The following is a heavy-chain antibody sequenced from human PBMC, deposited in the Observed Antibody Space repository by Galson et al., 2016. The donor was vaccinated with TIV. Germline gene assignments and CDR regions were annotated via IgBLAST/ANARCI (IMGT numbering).Heavy chain of an antibody. CDR2: ISSDATKK. Sequence: SLRLSCAVSGFIFSNSAMHWVRLIPAKGLEWVAFISSDATKKSVADSVKGRFTISRDNSKNTLFLQINGLKIEDSARYFCAKENDFDSWCPGTLVTVSS. CDR3: AKENDFDS. J-gene: IGHJ5*01. V-gene: IGHV3-30-3*01. D-gene: IGHD1-1*01. CDR1: GFIFSNSA.